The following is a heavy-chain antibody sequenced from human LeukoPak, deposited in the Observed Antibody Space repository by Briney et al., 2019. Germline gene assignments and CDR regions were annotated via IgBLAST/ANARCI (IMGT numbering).Heavy chain of an antibody. Sequence: GASVKVSCKASGFMFTDFYIHWVRQAPGQGLEWMGWINPNSGGTNYAQKFQGRVTMTRDTSISTAYMELSRLRSDDTAVYYCARDIWPNYYFDYWGQGTVVTVSS. V-gene: IGHV1-2*02. CDR2: INPNSGGT. CDR3: ARDIWPNYYFDY. CDR1: GFMFTDFY. J-gene: IGHJ4*02.